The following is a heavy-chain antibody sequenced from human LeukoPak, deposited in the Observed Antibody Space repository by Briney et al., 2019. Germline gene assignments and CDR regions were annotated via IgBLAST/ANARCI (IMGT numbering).Heavy chain of an antibody. CDR1: GGSFSGYY. Sequence: SETLSLTCAVYGGSFSGYYWSWIRQPPGKGLEWVGEINHSGSTNYNPSLKSRVTISVDTSKNQFSLKLSSVTAADTAVYYCARGRAIAVAAHYYYYYGMDVWGQGTTVTVSS. D-gene: IGHD6-19*01. CDR2: INHSGST. V-gene: IGHV4-34*01. J-gene: IGHJ6*02. CDR3: ARGRAIAVAAHYYYYYGMDV.